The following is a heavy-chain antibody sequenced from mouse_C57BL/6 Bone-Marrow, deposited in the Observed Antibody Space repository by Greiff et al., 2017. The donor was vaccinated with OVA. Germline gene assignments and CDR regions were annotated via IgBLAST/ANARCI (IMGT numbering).Heavy chain of an antibody. V-gene: IGHV14-4*01. D-gene: IGHD4-1*01. CDR3: TTENWDGYFDV. J-gene: IGHJ1*03. CDR2: IDPENGDT. Sequence: VQLKESGAELVRPGASVKLSCTASGFNIKDDYMHWVQQRPEQGLEWIGWIDPENGDTEYASKFQGKATITADTSSNTAYLQLSSLTSEDTAVYYCTTENWDGYFDVWGTGTTVTVSS. CDR1: GFNIKDDY.